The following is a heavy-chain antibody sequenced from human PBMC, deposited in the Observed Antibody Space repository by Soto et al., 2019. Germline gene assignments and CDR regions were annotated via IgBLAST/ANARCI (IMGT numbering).Heavy chain of an antibody. V-gene: IGHV3-21*01. Sequence: EVQLVESGGGLVKPGGSLRLSCAASGFTLSGYSMTWVRQAPGKGLEWDSSIGTSRSYIHYADSVRGRFTVSRDNAENSLYLQMNSLRDEDTAIYYCARETPLHPDYGGNPCSDCWGQGTLVTVSS. CDR2: IGTSRSYI. CDR1: GFTLSGYS. D-gene: IGHD4-17*01. CDR3: ARETPLHPDYGGNPCSDC. J-gene: IGHJ4*02.